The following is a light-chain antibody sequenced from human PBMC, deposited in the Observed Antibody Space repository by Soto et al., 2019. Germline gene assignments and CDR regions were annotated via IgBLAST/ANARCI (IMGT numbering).Light chain of an antibody. CDR2: DAS. CDR3: QQLSNWPPYT. CDR1: QSVSSY. Sequence: EIVLTQSPATLSLSPGERATLSCRASQSVSSYLAWYQQKPGQAPRLLIYDASNRATGIPARFSGSGSGTDFPLTISSLEPEAFSGYYCQQLSNWPPYTFGQGTKLEIK. V-gene: IGKV3-11*01. J-gene: IGKJ2*01.